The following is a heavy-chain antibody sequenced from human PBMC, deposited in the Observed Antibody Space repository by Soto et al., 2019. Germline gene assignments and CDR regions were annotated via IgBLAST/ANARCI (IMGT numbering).Heavy chain of an antibody. CDR1: GFAFSGSP. CDR3: TSPYGDSVSAGH. V-gene: IGHV3-73*01. CDR2: IRGKANSYAT. Sequence: EVQLVESGGGLVQPGGSLILSCAASGFAFSGSPMHWVRQASGKGLEWIGRIRGKANSYATAYAASVEGRFTISRDDSKNTAYLQMNGLKIEDTAVYYCTSPYGDSVSAGHWGQGTLVTVSS. D-gene: IGHD4-17*01. J-gene: IGHJ4*02.